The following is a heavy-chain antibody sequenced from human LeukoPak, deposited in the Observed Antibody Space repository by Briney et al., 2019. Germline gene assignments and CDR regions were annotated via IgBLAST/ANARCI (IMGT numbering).Heavy chain of an antibody. J-gene: IGHJ4*02. CDR2: IYHSGST. CDR3: ARGQGATTAFDY. D-gene: IGHD1-26*01. V-gene: IGHV4-34*01. CDR1: GGSFSGYY. Sequence: SETLSLTCAVYGGSFSGYYWSWIRQPPGKGLEWIGSIYHSGSTYYNPSLKSRVTISVDTSKNQFSLKLSSVTAADTAVYYCARGQGATTAFDYWGQGTLVIVSS.